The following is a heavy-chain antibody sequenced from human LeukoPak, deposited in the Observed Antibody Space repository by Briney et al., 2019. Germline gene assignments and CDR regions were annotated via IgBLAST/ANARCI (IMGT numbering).Heavy chain of an antibody. CDR3: ATDLSFLGFPGY. CDR1: GYTLTELS. Sequence: ASVKVSCKVSGYTLTELSMHWVRQAPGKGLEWMGGFDPEDGETIYARKFQGRVTMTEDTSTDTAYMELSSLRSEDTAVYYCATDLSFLGFPGYWGQGTLVTVSS. J-gene: IGHJ4*02. CDR2: FDPEDGET. V-gene: IGHV1-24*01. D-gene: IGHD2-21*01.